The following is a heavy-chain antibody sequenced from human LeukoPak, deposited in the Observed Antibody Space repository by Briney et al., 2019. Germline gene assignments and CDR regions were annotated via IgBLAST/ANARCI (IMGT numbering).Heavy chain of an antibody. Sequence: SETLSLTCAVHGGSFSGYYWSWIRQPPGKGLEWIGEINHSGSTNYNPSLKSRVTTSKDTSKNQFSLRLSSVTAADTAVYYCARGYGSGSYWVYWGQGTLVTVSS. D-gene: IGHD3-10*01. CDR2: INHSGST. J-gene: IGHJ4*02. CDR1: GGSFSGYY. CDR3: ARGYGSGSYWVY. V-gene: IGHV4-34*01.